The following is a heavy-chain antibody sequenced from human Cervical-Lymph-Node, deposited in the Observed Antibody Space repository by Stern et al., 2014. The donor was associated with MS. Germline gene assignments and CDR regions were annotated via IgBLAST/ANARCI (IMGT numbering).Heavy chain of an antibody. D-gene: IGHD6-13*01. CDR2: ISPTGDTI. CDR1: GFTFSNSY. Sequence: AQLVESGGGLVKPGGSLRLSCAASGFTFSNSYMTWIRQAPGKGLEWISYISPTGDTIYYADSVKGRFTISRDNAQHSLYLQMNSLRAEDTAVYYCARERGASSWHDYWGQGTLVTVSS. J-gene: IGHJ4*02. CDR3: ARERGASSWHDY. V-gene: IGHV3-11*01.